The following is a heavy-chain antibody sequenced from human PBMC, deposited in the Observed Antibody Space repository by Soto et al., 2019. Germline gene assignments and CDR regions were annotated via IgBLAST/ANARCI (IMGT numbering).Heavy chain of an antibody. CDR1: GGTFSSYA. Sequence: SVKVSCKASGGTFSSYAISWVRQAPGQGLEWMGGIIPIFGTANYAQKFQGRVTITADESTSTAYMELSSLRAEDTAVYYCARALGVVPAAIKGSYFDYWGQGTLVTVSS. D-gene: IGHD2-2*01. CDR3: ARALGVVPAAIKGSYFDY. V-gene: IGHV1-69*13. CDR2: IIPIFGTA. J-gene: IGHJ4*02.